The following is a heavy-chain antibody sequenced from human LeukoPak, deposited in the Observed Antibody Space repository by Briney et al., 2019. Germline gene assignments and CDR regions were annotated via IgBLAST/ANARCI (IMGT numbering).Heavy chain of an antibody. CDR1: GGSISSYY. CDR2: IYYSRST. Sequence: SETLSLTCTVSGGSISSYYWSWIRQPPGKGLEWIGYIYYSRSTNYNPSLKSRVTVSVDTSKNQFSLKLSSVTAADTAVYYCARDSYYDSSGYYHAFDIWGQGTMVTVSS. J-gene: IGHJ3*02. CDR3: ARDSYYDSSGYYHAFDI. D-gene: IGHD3-22*01. V-gene: IGHV4-59*12.